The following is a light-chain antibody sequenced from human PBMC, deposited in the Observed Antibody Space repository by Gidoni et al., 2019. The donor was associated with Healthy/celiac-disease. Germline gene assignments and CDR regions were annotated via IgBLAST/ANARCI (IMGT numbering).Light chain of an antibody. Sequence: QSALTQPASVSGSPGQPIPISCTGTSSDVGGYNYVSCYQQHPGKAPKLMIYEVSNRPSGVPNRFSGSKSGNTASLTISGLQAEDEADYYCSSYTSSSTLVFGGGTKLTVL. V-gene: IGLV2-14*01. CDR2: EVS. J-gene: IGLJ2*01. CDR3: SSYTSSSTLV. CDR1: SSDVGGYNY.